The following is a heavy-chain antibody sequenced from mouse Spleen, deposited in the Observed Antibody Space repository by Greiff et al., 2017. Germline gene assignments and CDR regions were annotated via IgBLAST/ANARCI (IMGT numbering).Heavy chain of an antibody. D-gene: IGHD2-2*01. CDR1: GYTFTSYY. J-gene: IGHJ4*01. Sequence: QVQLQQSGAELVKPGASVKLSCKASGYTFTSYYMYWVKQRPGQGLEWIGEINPSNGGTNFNEKFKSKATLTVDKSSSTAYMQLSSLTSEDSAVYYCTRPIYYGYERRLFGYAMDYWGQGTSVTVSS. CDR2: INPSNGGT. V-gene: IGHV1S81*02. CDR3: TRPIYYGYERRLFGYAMDY.